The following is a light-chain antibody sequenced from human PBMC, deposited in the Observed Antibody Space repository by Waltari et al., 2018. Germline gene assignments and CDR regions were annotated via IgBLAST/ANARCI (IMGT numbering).Light chain of an antibody. CDR3: QQYDNVPLT. V-gene: IGKV1-33*01. Sequence: DIQMTQSPSSLSASVGDRVTITCQASQDINNYLNLYQQKPGKAPKLLIYDASDLELGVPSRFSCSGSATDFTLTISSLQPEDVGTYYCQQYDNVPLTFGPGTKVDIK. CDR1: QDINNY. J-gene: IGKJ3*01. CDR2: DAS.